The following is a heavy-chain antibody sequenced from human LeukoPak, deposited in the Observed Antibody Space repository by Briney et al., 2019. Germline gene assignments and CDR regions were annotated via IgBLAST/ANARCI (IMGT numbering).Heavy chain of an antibody. J-gene: IGHJ6*02. CDR3: ARDFGPYGMDV. V-gene: IGHV3-21*01. CDR1: GFTFSTYT. CDR2: ILAKSNTP. D-gene: IGHD3-16*01. Sequence: GGSLRLSCAASGFTFSTYTMNWVRQAPGKGLEWVSAILAKSNTPYYADSVKGRFTISRDNAMSTLYLQMNSLRAEDTAVYYCARDFGPYGMDVWGQGTTVTVSS.